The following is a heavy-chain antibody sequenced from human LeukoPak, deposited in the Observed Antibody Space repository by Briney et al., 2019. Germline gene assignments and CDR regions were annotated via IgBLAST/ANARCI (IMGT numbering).Heavy chain of an antibody. CDR1: GFTFIDYY. CDR3: ARDLRGQEDV. CDR2: ISGSSGYT. Sequence: PGGSLRLSCAAPGFTFIDYYMSWLRHAPGKGLEWVSYISGSSGYTNYADSVKGRFAISRDNAKNSLYLQMNSLRDEDTAIYYCARDLRGQEDVWGQGTTVTVSS. D-gene: IGHD3-10*01. J-gene: IGHJ6*02. V-gene: IGHV3-11*05.